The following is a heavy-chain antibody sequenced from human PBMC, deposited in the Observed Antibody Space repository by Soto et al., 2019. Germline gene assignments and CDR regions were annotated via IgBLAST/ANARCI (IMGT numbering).Heavy chain of an antibody. V-gene: IGHV3-7*01. Sequence: GRSLRLSYAASGFTFSSYWMSWVRQAPGKGLEWVANIKQDGSEKYYVDSVKGRFTISRDNAKNSLYLQMNSLRAEDTAVYYCARDGEDYSSLDYWGQGTLVTVSS. CDR1: GFTFSSYW. CDR3: ARDGEDYSSLDY. CDR2: IKQDGSEK. D-gene: IGHD6-13*01. J-gene: IGHJ4*02.